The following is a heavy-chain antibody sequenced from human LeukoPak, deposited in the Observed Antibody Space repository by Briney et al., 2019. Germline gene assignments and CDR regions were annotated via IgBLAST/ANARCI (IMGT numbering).Heavy chain of an antibody. CDR3: AKGKRIVVVPAATDY. Sequence: GGSLTLYCAASGFTDISYAMSWVRQAPGKGLEWVSAISGSGGSTYYADSVEGRFTLPRDNSKTTLYLQMNSLRAEDTAVYYCAKGKRIVVVPAATDYWGQGTLVTVSS. V-gene: IGHV3-23*01. D-gene: IGHD2-2*01. CDR2: ISGSGGST. CDR1: GFTDISYA. J-gene: IGHJ4*02.